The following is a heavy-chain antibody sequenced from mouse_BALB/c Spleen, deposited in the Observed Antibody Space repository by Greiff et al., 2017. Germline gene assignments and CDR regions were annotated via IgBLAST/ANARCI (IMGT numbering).Heavy chain of an antibody. CDR1: GYSITSGYY. D-gene: IGHD1-1*01. J-gene: IGHJ4*01. CDR2: ISYDGSN. Sequence: DVKLQESGPGLVKPSQSLSLTCSVTGYSITSGYYWNWIRQFPGNKLEWMGYISYDGSNNYNPSLKNRISITRDTSKNQFFLKLNSVTTEDTATYYCAILGRYNYAMDYWGQGTSVTVSS. V-gene: IGHV3-6*02. CDR3: AILGRYNYAMDY.